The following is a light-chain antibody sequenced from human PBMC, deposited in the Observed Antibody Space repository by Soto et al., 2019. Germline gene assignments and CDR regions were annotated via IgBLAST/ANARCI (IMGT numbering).Light chain of an antibody. Sequence: QSALTQPASVSGSPGQSITISCTGTSSDVGTYNLVSWYQQHPGKAPKLMIYEGTNRPSGVSNRFSGSKSGNTASLTISGLQAEDEGHYYCSSYAGRVVFGGGTKLTVL. V-gene: IGLV2-23*01. CDR3: SSYAGRVV. CDR1: SSDVGTYNL. J-gene: IGLJ2*01. CDR2: EGT.